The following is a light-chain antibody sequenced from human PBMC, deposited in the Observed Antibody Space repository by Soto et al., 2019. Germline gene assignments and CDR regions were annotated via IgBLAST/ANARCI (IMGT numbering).Light chain of an antibody. V-gene: IGKV3-20*01. Sequence: EIVLTQSPGTLSLSPGERATLPCRASQSVSSSYLAWYQQKPGQAPRLLIYGASSRATGIPDRFSGSGSGTEFTLTISSLQSEDFAVYYCQQYGSSPWTFGQGTKV. CDR3: QQYGSSPWT. CDR2: GAS. J-gene: IGKJ1*01. CDR1: QSVSSSY.